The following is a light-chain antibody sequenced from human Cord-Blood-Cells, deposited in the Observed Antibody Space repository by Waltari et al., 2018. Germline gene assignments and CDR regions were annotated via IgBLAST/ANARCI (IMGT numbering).Light chain of an antibody. V-gene: IGKV1-39*01. CDR2: AAS. CDR1: QSISSY. J-gene: IGKJ4*02. Sequence: DIQMTQSPSSLSASVGDRVTITCRASQSISSYLNWYPQKPGKAPKLLIYAASSLQSGVPSRFSGSGSGTDFTLTISSRQPEDFATDYCQQCYSTPSLTFGGGTKVEIK. CDR3: QQCYSTPSLT.